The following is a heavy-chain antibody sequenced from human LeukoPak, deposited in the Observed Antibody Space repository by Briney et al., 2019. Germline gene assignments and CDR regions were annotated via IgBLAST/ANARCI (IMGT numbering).Heavy chain of an antibody. CDR3: AKDRGSGSYFDY. V-gene: IGHV3-23*01. CDR2: ISGSGGST. CDR1: GFTFSSYA. Sequence: RTGGSLGLSCAASGFTFSSYAMSWVRQAPGKGLEWVSAISGSGGSTYYADSVKGRFTISRDNSKNTLYLQMNSLRAEDTAVYYCAKDRGSGSYFDYWGQGTLVTVSS. J-gene: IGHJ4*02. D-gene: IGHD1-26*01.